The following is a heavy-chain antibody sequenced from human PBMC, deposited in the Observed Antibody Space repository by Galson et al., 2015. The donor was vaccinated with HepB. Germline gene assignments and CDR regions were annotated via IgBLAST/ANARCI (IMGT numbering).Heavy chain of an antibody. CDR2: INHSGST. D-gene: IGHD3-10*01. J-gene: IGHJ4*02. CDR3: ARRGNYGSGSYYIAFDY. Sequence: SETLSLTCAVYGGSFSGYYWSWIRQPPGKGLEWIGEINHSGSTNYNPSLKSRVTISVDTSKNQFSLKLSSVTAADTAVYYCARRGNYGSGSYYIAFDYWGQGTLVTVSS. V-gene: IGHV4-34*01. CDR1: GGSFSGYY.